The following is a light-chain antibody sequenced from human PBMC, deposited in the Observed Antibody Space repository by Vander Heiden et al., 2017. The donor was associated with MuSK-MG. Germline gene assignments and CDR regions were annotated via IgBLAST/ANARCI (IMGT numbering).Light chain of an antibody. CDR2: GAA. V-gene: IGKV3-20*01. Sequence: EIVLTQSPGTLSLSPGERATLSCSASQSVSSSYLAWYQQKPGQAPRLLIYGAASRATGIPDRFSGSGSGTDFTLTISRREPEDFAVYYCQQDGSSPLTFGGGTKVEIK. CDR3: QQDGSSPLT. J-gene: IGKJ4*01. CDR1: QSVSSSY.